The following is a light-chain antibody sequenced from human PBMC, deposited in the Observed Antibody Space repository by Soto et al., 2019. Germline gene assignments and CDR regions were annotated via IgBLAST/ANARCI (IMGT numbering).Light chain of an antibody. J-gene: IGKJ5*01. CDR1: QDISNY. Sequence: IQMTQSPSSLSASVGDRVTITCQASQDISNYLNWYQQKPGKAPKLLISDASRLETGVPSRFSGRGSGTDFTFTISSLQPEDIATYYCQQYHSLITFGRGIRLEI. CDR2: DAS. CDR3: QQYHSLIT. V-gene: IGKV1-33*01.